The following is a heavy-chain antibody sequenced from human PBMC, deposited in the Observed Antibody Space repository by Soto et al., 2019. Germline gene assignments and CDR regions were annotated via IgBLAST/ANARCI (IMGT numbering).Heavy chain of an antibody. CDR1: GFTFSSYA. CDR2: ISGSGGST. J-gene: IGHJ4*02. Sequence: GGSLRLSCAASGFTFSSYAMSWVRQAPGKGLEWVSAISGSGGSTYYADSVKGRFTISRDNSKNTLYLQMNSLRAEDTAVYYCAKFGWDPPPYGDSFFDYWGQGTLVTVSS. CDR3: AKFGWDPPPYGDSFFDY. V-gene: IGHV3-23*01. D-gene: IGHD4-17*01.